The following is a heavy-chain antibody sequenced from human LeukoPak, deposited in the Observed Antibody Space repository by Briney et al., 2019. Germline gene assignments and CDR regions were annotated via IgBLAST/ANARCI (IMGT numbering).Heavy chain of an antibody. CDR2: ISGSGGST. J-gene: IGHJ4*02. Sequence: GGSLRLSCAASGFTFRNYAMTWVRQAPGKGLEWVSGISGSGGSTYYADSVKGRFTISRDNSKNTLYLQMNSLRAEDTAVYYCEKDRFFDYWGQGTLVTLSS. D-gene: IGHD3-16*01. CDR1: GFTFRNYA. V-gene: IGHV3-23*01. CDR3: EKDRFFDY.